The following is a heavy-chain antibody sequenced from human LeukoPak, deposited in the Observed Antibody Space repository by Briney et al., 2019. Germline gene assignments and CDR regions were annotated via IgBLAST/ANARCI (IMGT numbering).Heavy chain of an antibody. V-gene: IGHV3-30-3*01. CDR3: ARYPMDV. Sequence: GGSLRLSCAASGFTFSSYAMHWVRQAPGKGLEWVAVISYDGSNKYYADSVKGRFTISRDNSKNTLYLQMNSLRAEDTAVYYCARYPMDVWGQGTTVTVSS. CDR1: GFTFSSYA. CDR2: ISYDGSNK. J-gene: IGHJ6*02.